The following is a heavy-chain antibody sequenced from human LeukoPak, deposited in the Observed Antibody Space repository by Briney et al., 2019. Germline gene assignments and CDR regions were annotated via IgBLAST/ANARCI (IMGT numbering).Heavy chain of an antibody. J-gene: IGHJ6*03. CDR1: GFTFSSYA. V-gene: IGHV3-30-3*01. CDR2: ISYDGSNK. CDR3: AKDSGGSNYWNYYYYYMDV. Sequence: GGSLRLSCAASGFTFSSYAMHWVRQAPGKGLEWVAVISYDGSNKYYADPVKGRFTISRDNSKNTLYLQMNSLRAEDTAVYYCAKDSGGSNYWNYYYYYMDVWGKGTTVTVSS. D-gene: IGHD4-11*01.